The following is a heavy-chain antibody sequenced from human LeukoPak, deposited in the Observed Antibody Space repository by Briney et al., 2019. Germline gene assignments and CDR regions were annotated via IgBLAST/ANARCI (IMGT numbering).Heavy chain of an antibody. CDR2: IRYDGSNK. CDR1: GFTFTSYG. J-gene: IGHJ3*02. Sequence: PGGSLRLSCAASGFTFTSYGMHWVRQAPGKGLEWVAFIRYDGSNKYYADSVKGRFTISRDNSKNTLYLQMNSLRAEDTAVYYCAKDGIQLYDAFDIWGQGTMVTVSS. CDR3: AKDGIQLYDAFDI. D-gene: IGHD5-18*01. V-gene: IGHV3-30*02.